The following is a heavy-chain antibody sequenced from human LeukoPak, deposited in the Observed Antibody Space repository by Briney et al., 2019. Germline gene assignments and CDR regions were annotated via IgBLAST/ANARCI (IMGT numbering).Heavy chain of an antibody. V-gene: IGHV4-34*01. CDR2: INHSGST. Sequence: AETLSLTCAVYGVSFSGYYLSWIRQPPGKGLEWVGEINHSGSTNYNPSLNSRLTISVDTSKHQSSLKLSSVTAADTAVYYCAKDPTDFDSSGQTYFDYWGEGSLVTVSS. D-gene: IGHD3-22*01. J-gene: IGHJ4*02. CDR1: GVSFSGYY. CDR3: AKDPTDFDSSGQTYFDY.